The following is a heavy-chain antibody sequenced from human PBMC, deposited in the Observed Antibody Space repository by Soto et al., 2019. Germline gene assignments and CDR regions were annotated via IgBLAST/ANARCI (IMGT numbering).Heavy chain of an antibody. Sequence: QVQLVQSGAEVKKPGSSVKVSCKASGGTFSSYAISWVRQAPGQGLEWMRGIIPIFGTANYAQKFQGRVTITADEATSTDYMKLSSLRSEDTAVYYCARAIVAPTQYYFYGMDVWGQGTTVTVSS. CDR3: ARAIVAPTQYYFYGMDV. J-gene: IGHJ6*02. D-gene: IGHD5-12*01. CDR2: IIPIFGTA. V-gene: IGHV1-69*12. CDR1: GGTFSSYA.